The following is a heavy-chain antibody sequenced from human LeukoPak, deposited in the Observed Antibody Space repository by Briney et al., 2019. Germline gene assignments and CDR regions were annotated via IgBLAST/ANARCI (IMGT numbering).Heavy chain of an antibody. D-gene: IGHD2-15*01. V-gene: IGHV3-7*01. CDR1: GFTFSSYW. J-gene: IGHJ5*02. CDR3: ARVMVAATNWFDP. CDR2: IKQDGSEK. Sequence: GGSLRLSCAASGFTFSSYWMSWVRQAPGKGLEWVANIKQDGSEKYYVDSVKGRFTISRDNAKNSLYLQMNSLRAEDTAVYYCARVMVAATNWFDPWGQETLVTVSS.